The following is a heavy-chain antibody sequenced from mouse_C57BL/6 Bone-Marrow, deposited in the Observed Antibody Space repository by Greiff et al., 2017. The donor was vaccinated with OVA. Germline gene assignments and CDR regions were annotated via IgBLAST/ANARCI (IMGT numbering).Heavy chain of an antibody. CDR2: INPNNGGT. CDR1: GYTFTDYY. Sequence: EVQLQQSGPELVKPGASVKISCKASGYTFTDYYMNWVKQSHGKSLEWIGDINPNNGGTSYNQKFKGKATLTVDKSSSTAHMELRSLTSEDSAVYYCAYYSNYWFAYWGQGTLVTVSA. J-gene: IGHJ3*01. V-gene: IGHV1-26*01. CDR3: AYYSNYWFAY. D-gene: IGHD2-5*01.